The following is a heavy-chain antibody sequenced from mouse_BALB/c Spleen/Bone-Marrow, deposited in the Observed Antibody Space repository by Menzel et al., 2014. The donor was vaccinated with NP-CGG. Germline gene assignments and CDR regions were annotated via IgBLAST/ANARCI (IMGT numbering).Heavy chain of an antibody. CDR3: ARDVGYGNYFVY. D-gene: IGHD2-10*02. CDR2: SRNKAKYYTT. V-gene: IGHV7-1*02. Sequence: EVKVVESGGGLVQPGDSLRLSCATSGFTFSDFYMEWVRQPPGKRLGWIAASRNKAKYYTTEYSASVKGRFIVFRDTSQSVLYLQMNALRAEDTAIYYCARDVGYGNYFVYWGQGTLVTVSA. CDR1: GFTFSDFY. J-gene: IGHJ3*01.